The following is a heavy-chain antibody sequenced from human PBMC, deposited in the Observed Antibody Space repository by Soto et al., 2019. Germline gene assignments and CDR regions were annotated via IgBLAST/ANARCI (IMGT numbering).Heavy chain of an antibody. J-gene: IGHJ4*02. CDR2: IIPISGTT. V-gene: IGHV1-69*05. D-gene: IGHD1-26*01. Sequence: SVKVSCKASGGTFSSYAISWVRQAPGQGLEWMGGIIPISGTTNYAQKFQGRVTMTRNTSISTAYMELSSLRSEDTAVYYCARGGVGGAFDYWGQGTLVTVPQ. CDR1: GGTFSSYA. CDR3: ARGGVGGAFDY.